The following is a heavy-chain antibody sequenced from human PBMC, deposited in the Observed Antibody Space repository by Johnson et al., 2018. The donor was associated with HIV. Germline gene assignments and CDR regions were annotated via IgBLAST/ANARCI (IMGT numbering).Heavy chain of an antibody. CDR1: GFTFDDYG. Sequence: VQLVESGGGLVQPGRSLRLSCAASGFTFDDYGMTWVRQPPGRGLEWVSCINWNGGSTGYGDSVMGRFTISRDNAKNSLYLQMNSLRVEDTALYYCARESPGGDALDLWGQGTMVTVSS. J-gene: IGHJ3*01. CDR2: INWNGGST. CDR3: ARESPGGDALDL. V-gene: IGHV3-20*04. D-gene: IGHD1-14*01.